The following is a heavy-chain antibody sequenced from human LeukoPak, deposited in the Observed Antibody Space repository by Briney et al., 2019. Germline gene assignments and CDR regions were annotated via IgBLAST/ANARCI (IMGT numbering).Heavy chain of an antibody. CDR2: ISAYNGNT. J-gene: IGHJ4*02. CDR1: GYTFTSYG. V-gene: IGHV1-18*01. Sequence: ASVKVSCKASGYTFTSYGISWVRQAPGQGLEWMGWISAYNGNTNYAQKLQGRVTMTRNTSISTAYMELSSLRSEDTAVYYRARLKEEELDCWGQGTLVTVSS. CDR3: ARLKEEELDC.